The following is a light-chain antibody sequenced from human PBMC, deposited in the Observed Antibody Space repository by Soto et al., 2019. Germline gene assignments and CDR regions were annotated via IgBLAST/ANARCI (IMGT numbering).Light chain of an antibody. Sequence: QSVLTQPPSVSGTPGQEVSISCSGSSSNIGSNYVYWYQQVPGTAPQLLIYRNNQRPSGVPDRLSASKSGASASLAISGLRSEDEADYYCAAWDDSLSVVVFGGGTKVTVL. V-gene: IGLV1-47*01. J-gene: IGLJ2*01. CDR2: RNN. CDR1: SSNIGSNY. CDR3: AAWDDSLSVVV.